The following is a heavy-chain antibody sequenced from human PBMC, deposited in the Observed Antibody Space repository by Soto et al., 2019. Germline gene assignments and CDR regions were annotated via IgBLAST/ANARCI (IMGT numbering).Heavy chain of an antibody. V-gene: IGHV4-59*01. CDR2: IYYSGST. Sequence: SETLSLTCTVSGGSISSYYWSWIRQPPGKGLEWIGYIYYSGSTNYNPSLKSRVTISVDTSKNQFSLKLSSVTAADTAVYYCERDRLYYYDSSGYAEGFDPWGQGTLVTVSS. CDR1: GGSISSYY. D-gene: IGHD3-22*01. CDR3: ERDRLYYYDSSGYAEGFDP. J-gene: IGHJ5*02.